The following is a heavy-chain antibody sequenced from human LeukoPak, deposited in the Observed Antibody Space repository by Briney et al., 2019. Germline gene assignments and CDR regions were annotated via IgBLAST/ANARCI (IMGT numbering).Heavy chain of an antibody. CDR2: MNPNSGNT. CDR1: RYTFTSYD. D-gene: IGHD3-3*01. CDR3: ARSPERSGSKYYYYYMDV. Sequence: EASVKVSCKASRYTFTSYDINWVRQATGQGLEWMGWMNPNSGNTGYAQKFQGRVTITRNTSISTAYMELSSLRSEDTAVYYCARSPERSGSKYYYYYMDVWGKGTTVTVSS. V-gene: IGHV1-8*01. J-gene: IGHJ6*03.